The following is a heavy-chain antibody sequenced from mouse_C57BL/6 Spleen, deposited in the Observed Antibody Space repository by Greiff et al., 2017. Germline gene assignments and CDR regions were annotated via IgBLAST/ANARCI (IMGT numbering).Heavy chain of an antibody. D-gene: IGHD1-1*01. Sequence: EVQLVESGGGLVKPGGSLKLSCAASGFTFSDYGMHWVRQAPEKGLEWVAYISSGSSTIYYADTVKGRFTISRDNGKNTLVLKMTRLKAEDRAMYYCARVTTVVATGVDAMDYWGQGTSVTVSS. J-gene: IGHJ4*01. CDR1: GFTFSDYG. CDR2: ISSGSSTI. V-gene: IGHV5-17*01. CDR3: ARVTTVVATGVDAMDY.